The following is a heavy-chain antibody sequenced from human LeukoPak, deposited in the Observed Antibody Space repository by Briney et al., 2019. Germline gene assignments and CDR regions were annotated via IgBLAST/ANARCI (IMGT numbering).Heavy chain of an antibody. CDR2: ISGNSGRT. D-gene: IGHD6-6*01. CDR3: ARGGMYSTSSHFDF. Sequence: PGGSLRLSCAASGFTFSSYAMSGVRQAPGKGLEWVSSISGNSGRTYYADSVKGRFSISRDISNNTLYLQMNSGRAEDTAVYYCARGGMYSTSSHFDFWGQGTPVTVSA. J-gene: IGHJ4*02. V-gene: IGHV3-23*01. CDR1: GFTFSSYA.